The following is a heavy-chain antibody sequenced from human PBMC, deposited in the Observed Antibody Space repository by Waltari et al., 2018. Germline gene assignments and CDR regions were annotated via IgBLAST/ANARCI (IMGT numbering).Heavy chain of an antibody. V-gene: IGHV3-9*01. CDR3: VRETSGWPGAFDY. D-gene: IGHD6-19*01. Sequence: EVQLVESGGGLVQPGRSLRLSCAASGFTFDDYAMHWVRQAPGKGLEWVSGISWNSGSIGYADSVKGRFTISRDNAKNSLYLQMNSLRAEDTALYYCVRETSGWPGAFDYWGQGPRSPSPQ. J-gene: IGHJ4*02. CDR2: ISWNSGSI. CDR1: GFTFDDYA.